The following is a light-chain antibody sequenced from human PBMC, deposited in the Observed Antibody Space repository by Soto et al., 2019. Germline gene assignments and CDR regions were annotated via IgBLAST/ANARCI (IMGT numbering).Light chain of an antibody. J-gene: IGKJ5*01. Sequence: EIVLTQSPAPLSLSPGEKATLSCKALQSVSSYLAWYQQKPGQAPRLLIYDASNRATGIPARFSGSGSGTDFTLTISSLEPEDFAVYYCQQRSNWPPEITFGQGTRLEIK. V-gene: IGKV3-11*01. CDR3: QQRSNWPPEIT. CDR1: QSVSSY. CDR2: DAS.